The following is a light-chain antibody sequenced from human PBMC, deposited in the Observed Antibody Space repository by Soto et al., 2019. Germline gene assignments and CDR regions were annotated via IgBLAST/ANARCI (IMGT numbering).Light chain of an antibody. CDR1: SCNIGSNT. Sequence: QSVLTQPPSASGTPGQRVTISCSGSSCNIGSNTVNWYQQLPGTAPKLLIYSNNQRPSGVPARFSGSKSGTSASLAISGLQSEDEADYYCAGWYDSLNGTVFGGGTKVTVL. V-gene: IGLV1-44*01. CDR2: SNN. J-gene: IGLJ2*01. CDR3: AGWYDSLNGTV.